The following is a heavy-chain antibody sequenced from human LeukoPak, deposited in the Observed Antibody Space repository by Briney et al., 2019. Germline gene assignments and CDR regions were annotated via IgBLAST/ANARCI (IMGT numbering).Heavy chain of an antibody. CDR3: ARGQWLPHDAFDI. CDR2: IYYSGST. J-gene: IGHJ3*02. D-gene: IGHD6-19*01. Sequence: SETLSLTCTVSGGSISSYYWSWIRQPPGKGLEWIGYIYYSGSTNYKPSLKSRVTISVDTSKNQFSLKLGSVTAADTAVYYCARGQWLPHDAFDIWGQGTMVTVSS. V-gene: IGHV4-59*08. CDR1: GGSISSYY.